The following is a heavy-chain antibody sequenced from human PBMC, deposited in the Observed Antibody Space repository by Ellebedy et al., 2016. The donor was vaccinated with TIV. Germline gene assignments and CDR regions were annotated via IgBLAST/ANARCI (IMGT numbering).Heavy chain of an antibody. CDR3: ARDPNSPGDTGYGDY. J-gene: IGHJ4*02. Sequence: PGGSLRLSCAASGFTFDDYAMHWVRQAPGKGLEWVSLISGDGGSTYYADSVKGRFTISRDNAQNSLYLHMNNLRAEDTAVYYCARDPNSPGDTGYGDYWGQGVVVTVST. CDR2: ISGDGGST. D-gene: IGHD5-12*01. CDR1: GFTFDDYA. V-gene: IGHV3-43*02.